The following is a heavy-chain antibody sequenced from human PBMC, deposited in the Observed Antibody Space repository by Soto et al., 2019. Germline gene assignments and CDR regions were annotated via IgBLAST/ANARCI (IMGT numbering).Heavy chain of an antibody. CDR3: ARVPPEGVGGMDV. Sequence: PSETLSLTCTVSGGSISSYYWSWIRQSPGKGLEWIGYKYYSGSTNYNPSLKSRVTISIDTSKNQFSLRLSSVTAADTAVYYCARVPPEGVGGMDVWGQGTTVTVSS. CDR1: GGSISSYY. J-gene: IGHJ6*02. CDR2: KYYSGST. V-gene: IGHV4-59*01. D-gene: IGHD3-16*01.